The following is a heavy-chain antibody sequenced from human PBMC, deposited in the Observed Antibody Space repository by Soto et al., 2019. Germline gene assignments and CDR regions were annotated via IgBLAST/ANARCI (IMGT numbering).Heavy chain of an antibody. CDR2: IIPIFGTA. D-gene: IGHD1-26*01. CDR1: GGTFSSYA. V-gene: IGHV1-69*01. CDR3: ATPYYCGKGGGFDY. Sequence: QVQLVQSGAEVKKPGSSVKVSCKASGGTFSSYAISWVRQAPGQGLEWMGGIIPIFGTANYAQKFQGRVTITADESTSTAYMELSSLRSEDTAVYYCATPYYCGKGGGFDYWGQGTLVTVSS. J-gene: IGHJ4*02.